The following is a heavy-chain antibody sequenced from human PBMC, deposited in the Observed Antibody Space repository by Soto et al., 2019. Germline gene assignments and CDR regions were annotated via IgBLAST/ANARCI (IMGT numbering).Heavy chain of an antibody. Sequence: QVQLVQSGAEVKKPGASVKVSCKASGYTLNTYGITWVRQAPGQGLEWMGWISANNDHTNYPQKLQGRVTMPTDTSTSTAYMELRSLTSDVTAGYYCARGTYFDYWGQGTLGTVS. CDR1: GYTLNTYG. V-gene: IGHV1-18*01. J-gene: IGHJ4*02. CDR3: ARGTYFDY. CDR2: ISANNDHT.